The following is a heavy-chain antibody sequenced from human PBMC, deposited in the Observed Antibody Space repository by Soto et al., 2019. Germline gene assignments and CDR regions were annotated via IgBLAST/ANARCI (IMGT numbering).Heavy chain of an antibody. J-gene: IGHJ6*03. CDR3: ARGRNDFWSGYYEIGSRYYYYYYMDV. CDR1: GFTFSSYS. CDR2: ISSSSSYI. D-gene: IGHD3-3*01. Sequence: EVQLVESGGGLVKPGGSLRLSCAASGFTFSSYSMNWVRQAPGKGLEWVSSISSSSSYIYYADSVKGRFTISRDNAKHSLYLQMNSLRAEDTAVYYCARGRNDFWSGYYEIGSRYYYYYYMDVWGKGTTVTVSS. V-gene: IGHV3-21*01.